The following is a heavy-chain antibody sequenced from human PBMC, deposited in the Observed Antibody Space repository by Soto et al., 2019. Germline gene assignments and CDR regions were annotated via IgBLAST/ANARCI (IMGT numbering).Heavy chain of an antibody. CDR3: AQSPTISAPVDF. CDR1: GFTFSSDS. Sequence: PGGSLRLSCAASGFTFSSDSMNWVRQAPGKGLEWVSSISSSSSYIYYADSVKGRFTISRDNAKNSLYLQMNSLRAEDTAVYYCAQSPTISAPVDFWGQGTLVTVSS. D-gene: IGHD3-3*01. J-gene: IGHJ4*02. CDR2: ISSSSSYI. V-gene: IGHV3-21*01.